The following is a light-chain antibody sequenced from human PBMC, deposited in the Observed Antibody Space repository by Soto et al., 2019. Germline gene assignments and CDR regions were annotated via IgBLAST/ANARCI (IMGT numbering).Light chain of an antibody. CDR1: QSVSSSY. Sequence: EIVLTQSPGTLSLSPGERATLSCRASQSVSSSYLAWYQQKPGQAPRLLIYGASSRATGIPDRFSGSGSGTDFTLTISRLEPEDFAVDYCQQYGNSPFTFGGGTKVEIK. J-gene: IGKJ4*01. CDR2: GAS. CDR3: QQYGNSPFT. V-gene: IGKV3-20*01.